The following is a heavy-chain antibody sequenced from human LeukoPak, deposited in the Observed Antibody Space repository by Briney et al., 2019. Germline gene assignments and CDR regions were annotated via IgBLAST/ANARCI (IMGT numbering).Heavy chain of an antibody. CDR1: GASISDNFY. CDR3: ARMDGSNWTFDY. CDR2: IYASGIT. D-gene: IGHD6-13*01. J-gene: IGHJ4*02. Sequence: SETLSLTCTVSGASISDNFYWSWIRQSAGKGLEWIGRIYASGITTYSSSLKSRLTISVDTSKNQFSLRLTSVTAADTAVYYCARMDGSNWTFDYWGQGTLVTVSS. V-gene: IGHV4-61*02.